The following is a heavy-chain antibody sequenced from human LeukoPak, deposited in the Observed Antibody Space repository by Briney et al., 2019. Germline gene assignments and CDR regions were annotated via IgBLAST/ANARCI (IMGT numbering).Heavy chain of an antibody. D-gene: IGHD6-13*01. J-gene: IGHJ3*02. Sequence: SETLSLTCTVSGGSISSYYWNWIRQPPGKGLEWIGYMYYGGSTNYNPSLKSRVTISGDTSKNQFSLKLNSVTAADTAVYYCARRRRIAAAGTDAFDIWGQGTMVTVSS. CDR2: MYYGGST. V-gene: IGHV4-59*08. CDR3: ARRRRIAAAGTDAFDI. CDR1: GGSISSYY.